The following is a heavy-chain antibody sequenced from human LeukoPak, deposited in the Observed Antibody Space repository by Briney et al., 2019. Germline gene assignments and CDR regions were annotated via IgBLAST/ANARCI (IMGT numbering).Heavy chain of an antibody. CDR2: LDVCRST. CDR1: GLIVSGNY. J-gene: IGHJ3*02. V-gene: IGHV3-53*01. Sequence: GGSLRLSCAASGLIVSGNYMSWVRQPPGKGGEWVSVLDVCRSTYYSHSLHRLFTISRDTSKHTLYLQINSLRADDTAVYYCARGGNSGGSLRSPFDIWGRGTMVTVSS. D-gene: IGHD2-15*01. CDR3: ARGGNSGGSLRSPFDI.